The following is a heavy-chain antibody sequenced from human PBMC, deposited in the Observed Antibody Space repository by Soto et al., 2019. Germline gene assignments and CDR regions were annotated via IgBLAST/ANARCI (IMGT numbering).Heavy chain of an antibody. V-gene: IGHV4-59*01. J-gene: IGHJ4*02. D-gene: IGHD2-8*02. Sequence: PSETLSLTCTVSGGSISNFYWSWIRQPPGKGLEWIGYIYYSGTTSYNPSLNSRVTISVDTSKNQFSLKLNSVTAADTAVYYCARDKITGLFDYWGQGTLVTVS. CDR3: ARDKITGLFDY. CDR1: GGSISNFY. CDR2: IYYSGTT.